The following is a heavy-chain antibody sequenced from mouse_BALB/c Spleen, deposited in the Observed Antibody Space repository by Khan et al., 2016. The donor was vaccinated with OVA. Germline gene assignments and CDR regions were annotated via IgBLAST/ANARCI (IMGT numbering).Heavy chain of an antibody. D-gene: IGHD2-10*01. CDR3: ARPPYFSYVMVY. Sequence: QIQLVQSGPELKKPGETVKISCKASGYTFTNYGMNWVKQAPGKGLKWMGWINTYTGEPTYAVDFKGRFAFSLETSASISFLQINNLKNEDTATYFCARPPYFSYVMVYWGQGTSVTVSS. CDR2: INTYTGEP. CDR1: GYTFTNYG. J-gene: IGHJ4*01. V-gene: IGHV9-3-1*01.